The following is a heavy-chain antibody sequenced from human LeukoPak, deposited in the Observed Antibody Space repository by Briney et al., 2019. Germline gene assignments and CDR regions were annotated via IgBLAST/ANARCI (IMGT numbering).Heavy chain of an antibody. V-gene: IGHV4-4*07. CDR3: AREKYYYGSGSYPFDS. CDR1: GGSISSYY. CDR2: MHTSGST. Sequence: PSETLSLTCTVSGGSISSYYWSWIRQPAGKGLEWIGRMHTSGSTNYNPSLKSRVTMSGDTSKNQFSLKLSSVTAADTAVYYCAREKYYYGSGSYPFDSWGQGTLVTVSS. D-gene: IGHD3-10*01. J-gene: IGHJ4*02.